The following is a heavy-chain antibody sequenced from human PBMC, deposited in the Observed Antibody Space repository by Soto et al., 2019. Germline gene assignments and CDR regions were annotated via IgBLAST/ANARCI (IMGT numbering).Heavy chain of an antibody. D-gene: IGHD3-3*01. V-gene: IGHV3-33*01. J-gene: IGHJ6*02. CDR1: GFTFSSYG. CDR2: IWYDGSNK. CDR3: ARDLGSYYAFWSGYRQNYYYYGMDL. Sequence: TGGSLRLSCAASGFTFSSYGMHWVRQAPGKGLEWVAVIWYDGSNKYYADSAKGRFTISRDTSKNTLYLQMNSLRADDTAVYYCARDLGSYYAFWSGYRQNYYYYGMDLWGQGTTVTVSS.